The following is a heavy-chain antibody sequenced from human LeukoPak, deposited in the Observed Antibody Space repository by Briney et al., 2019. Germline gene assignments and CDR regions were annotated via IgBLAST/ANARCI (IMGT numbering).Heavy chain of an antibody. V-gene: IGHV3-48*01. CDR3: AKDGRRRVTHWFDP. CDR1: GFTFSSYS. Sequence: PGGSLRLSCAASGFTFSSYSMNWVRQAPGKGLEWVSYISSSSSTIYYADSVKGRFTISRDNSKNTLYLQMNSLRAEDTAVYYCAKDGRRRVTHWFDPWGQGTLVTVSS. CDR2: ISSSSSTI. D-gene: IGHD1-26*01. J-gene: IGHJ5*02.